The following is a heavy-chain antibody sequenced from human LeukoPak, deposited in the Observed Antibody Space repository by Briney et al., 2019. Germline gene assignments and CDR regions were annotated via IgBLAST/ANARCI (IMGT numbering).Heavy chain of an antibody. D-gene: IGHD3-10*01. V-gene: IGHV3-48*01. CDR2: ISSSSSRSGSSAI. CDR1: GFTFSSCS. J-gene: IGHJ4*02. Sequence: GGSLRLSCAASGFTFSSCSMNWARQAPGKGLEWLSYISSSSSRSGSSAIYYADSVKGRFTISRDNAKNSLYLQMNSLRAEDTAVYYCARDKPNERSGSFDYWGQGTLVTVSS. CDR3: ARDKPNERSGSFDY.